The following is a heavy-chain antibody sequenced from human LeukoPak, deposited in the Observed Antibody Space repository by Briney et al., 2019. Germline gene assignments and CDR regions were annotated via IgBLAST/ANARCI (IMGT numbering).Heavy chain of an antibody. V-gene: IGHV3-49*04. CDR3: SRADYYGSGSPISLDV. CDR2: IGSKTHGETT. D-gene: IGHD3-10*01. Sequence: TGGSLRLSCAASGFTFSDYYMSWVRQAPGKGLEWVVFIGSKTHGETTEYAASVKGRFTISRDDSKSIAYLQMNSLKTEDTAVYYCSRADYYGSGSPISLDVWGKGTTVTVSS. J-gene: IGHJ6*04. CDR1: GFTFSDYY.